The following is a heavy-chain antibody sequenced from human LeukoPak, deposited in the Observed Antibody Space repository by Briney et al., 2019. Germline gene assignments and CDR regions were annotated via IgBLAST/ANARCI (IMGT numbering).Heavy chain of an antibody. CDR1: GFTFSSYA. V-gene: IGHV3-23*01. CDR3: AKDKYYYDSSGYYPILDY. Sequence: GGSLRLSCAASGFTFSSYAMSWVRQAPGKGLEWVSAISGSGGSTYYADSVKGRFTISRDNSKNTLYPQMNSLRAEDTAVYYCAKDKYYYDSSGYYPILDYWGQGTLVTVSS. CDR2: ISGSGGST. D-gene: IGHD3-22*01. J-gene: IGHJ4*02.